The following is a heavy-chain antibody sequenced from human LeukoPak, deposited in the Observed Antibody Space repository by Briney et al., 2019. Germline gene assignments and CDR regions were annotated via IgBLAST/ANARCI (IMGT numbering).Heavy chain of an antibody. V-gene: IGHV1-24*01. J-gene: IGHJ3*02. CDR3: ATRNFGDCGAFDI. Sequence: ASVKVSCKVSGYTLSDLAMHWVRQAPGKGLEWMGGLDPEDGEAIYAQPLQGRVTMTEDTSSDTAYMVLSSLRPEDTAVYYCATRNFGDCGAFDIWGQGTMVTVSS. CDR2: LDPEDGEA. D-gene: IGHD4-17*01. CDR1: GYTLSDLA.